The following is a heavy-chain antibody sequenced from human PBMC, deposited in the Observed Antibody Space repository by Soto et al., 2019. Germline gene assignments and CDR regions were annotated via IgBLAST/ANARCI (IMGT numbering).Heavy chain of an antibody. D-gene: IGHD2-2*01. J-gene: IGHJ6*03. Sequence: SETLSLTCAVYGGSFSGYYWSWIRQPPGKGLDWIGEINHSGSTNYNPSLKSRVTISVDTSKNQFSLKLSSVTAADTAVYYCARGYCSSTSCYENYYYYMDVWGKGTTVTVSS. CDR2: INHSGST. CDR3: ARGYCSSTSCYENYYYYMDV. V-gene: IGHV4-34*01. CDR1: GGSFSGYY.